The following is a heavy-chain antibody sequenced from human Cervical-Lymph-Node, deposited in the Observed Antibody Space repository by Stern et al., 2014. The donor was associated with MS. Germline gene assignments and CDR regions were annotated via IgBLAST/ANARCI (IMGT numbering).Heavy chain of an antibody. CDR2: MRSKANNYAT. CDR1: GLTFSGSA. CDR3: TTGVDY. V-gene: IGHV3-73*01. J-gene: IGHJ4*02. D-gene: IGHD1-26*01. Sequence: EVQLVESGGDLVQPGGSLKLSCAASGLTFSGSAMHWVRQASGKGLEWVGRMRSKANNYATTYAASVKGRFTISRDDSKSTAYLQMNSLRLEDTAVYYCTTGVDYWGQGTLVTVSS.